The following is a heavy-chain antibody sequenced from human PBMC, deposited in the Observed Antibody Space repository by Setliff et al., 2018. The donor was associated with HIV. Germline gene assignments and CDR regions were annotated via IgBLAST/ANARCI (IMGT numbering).Heavy chain of an antibody. D-gene: IGHD3-22*01. CDR2: ISACNGNT. CDR1: GYTFTSYG. V-gene: IGHV1-18*01. J-gene: IGHJ5*02. Sequence: GASVKVSCKASGYTFTSYGISWVRQAPGQGLEWMGWISACNGNTNYAQKLQGRVTMTTDTSTSTAYMELRSLRSDDTAVYYCARGRTYDSSGYIGNWFDPWGQGTLVTVSS. CDR3: ARGRTYDSSGYIGNWFDP.